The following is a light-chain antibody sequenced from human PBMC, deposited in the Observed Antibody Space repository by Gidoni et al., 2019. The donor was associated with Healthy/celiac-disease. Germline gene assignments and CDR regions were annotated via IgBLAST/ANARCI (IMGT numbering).Light chain of an antibody. V-gene: IGKV1-5*01. Sequence: DIQMTQSPSTLAASVGDRVTITCRASQSIYTYLAWYQQRPGKAPKLLISGVSNLESGVPSRFSGSGSGTEFTLTISSLQPDDFATYYCQQYNSFSYTFGQGTKLEIK. CDR3: QQYNSFSYT. J-gene: IGKJ2*01. CDR2: GVS. CDR1: QSIYTY.